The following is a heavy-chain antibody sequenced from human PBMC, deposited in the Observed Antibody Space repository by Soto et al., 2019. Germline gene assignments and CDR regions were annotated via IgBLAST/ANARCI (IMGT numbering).Heavy chain of an antibody. Sequence: SETLSLTCTVSGGSISSSSYYWGWIRQPPGKGLEWIGSIYYSGSTNCNPSLKSRVTISVDTSKNQFSLKLSSVTAADTAVYYCARRYGSAIDYWGQGTLVTVSS. V-gene: IGHV4-39*07. D-gene: IGHD1-26*01. J-gene: IGHJ4*02. CDR3: ARRYGSAIDY. CDR2: IYYSGST. CDR1: GGSISSSSYY.